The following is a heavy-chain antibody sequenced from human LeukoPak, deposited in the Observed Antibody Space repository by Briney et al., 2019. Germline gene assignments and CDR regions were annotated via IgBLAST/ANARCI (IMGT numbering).Heavy chain of an antibody. CDR3: AREYLAAAGTLAFDI. J-gene: IGHJ3*02. V-gene: IGHV3-23*01. CDR1: GFTFSTFA. CDR2: ITGNHGAT. Sequence: GGSLRLSCAASGFTFSTFAMTWVRQAPGKGLEWVSSITGNHGATYNIDSVKGRFTISRDNSQNTLYLQMHSLRAEDTAVYYCAREYLAAAGTLAFDIWGQGTMVTVSS. D-gene: IGHD6-13*01.